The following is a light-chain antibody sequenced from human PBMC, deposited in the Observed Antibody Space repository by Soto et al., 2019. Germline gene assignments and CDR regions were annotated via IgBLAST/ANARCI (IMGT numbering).Light chain of an antibody. CDR2: DAS. CDR3: QQYNSYSWT. V-gene: IGKV1-5*01. CDR1: QSIGVW. J-gene: IGKJ1*01. Sequence: DIQMTQSPSTLSSFVGDRVTITCRASQSIGVWLAWYQQKPGKAPKLLIYDASNLQTGVPSRFSGSGSGTEFTLTISSLQPDDFATYYCQQYNSYSWTFGQGTKVDIK.